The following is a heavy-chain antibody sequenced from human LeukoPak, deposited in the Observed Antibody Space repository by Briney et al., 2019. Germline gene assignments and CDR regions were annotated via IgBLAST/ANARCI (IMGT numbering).Heavy chain of an antibody. CDR3: ARGIYTSSPRNPKNFFDY. CDR2: ISSSSSNI. D-gene: IGHD2-2*02. V-gene: IGHV3-21*01. J-gene: IGHJ4*02. Sequence: GGSLRLSCAASEFTFSSYTMNWVRQAPGKGLEWVSSISSSSSNIYYADSMKGRFTISRDNAKNSLYLQMNSLRAEDTAVYFCARGIYTSSPRNPKNFFDYWGQGTRVTVS. CDR1: EFTFSSYT.